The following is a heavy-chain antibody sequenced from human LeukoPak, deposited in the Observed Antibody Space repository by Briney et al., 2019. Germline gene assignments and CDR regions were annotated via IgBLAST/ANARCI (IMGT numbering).Heavy chain of an antibody. CDR1: GFTFSSYA. CDR3: ARDLYSYGPFDY. V-gene: IGHV3-33*08. Sequence: PGGSLRLSCAASGFTFSSYAMSWVRQAPGKGLEWVAVIWYDGSNKYYADSVKGRFTISRDNSKNTLYLQMNSLRAEDTAVYYCARDLYSYGPFDYWGQGTLVTVSS. J-gene: IGHJ4*02. CDR2: IWYDGSNK. D-gene: IGHD5-18*01.